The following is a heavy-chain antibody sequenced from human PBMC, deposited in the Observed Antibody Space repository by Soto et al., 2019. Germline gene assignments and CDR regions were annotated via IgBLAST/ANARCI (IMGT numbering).Heavy chain of an antibody. CDR3: ARDLGYDSGAYYYRYFDY. CDR2: IYYSGNT. V-gene: IGHV4-30-4*01. D-gene: IGHD3-22*01. CDR1: GGSISSGDYY. J-gene: IGHJ4*02. Sequence: SETLSLTCTVSGGSISSGDYYWSWLRQPPGKGLEWIGYIYYSGNTHYNPSLKSRVTISLETSKNQFSLRLSSVSAADTAVYFCARDLGYDSGAYYYRYFDYWGPGTLVTVSS.